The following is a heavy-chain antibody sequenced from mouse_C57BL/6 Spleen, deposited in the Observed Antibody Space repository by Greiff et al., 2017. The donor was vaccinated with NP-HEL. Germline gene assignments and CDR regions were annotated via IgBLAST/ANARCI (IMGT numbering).Heavy chain of an antibody. D-gene: IGHD1-1*01. V-gene: IGHV1-55*01. CDR1: GYTFTSYW. CDR3: ARYGSSSYYFDY. CDR2: IYPGSGST. J-gene: IGHJ2*01. Sequence: QVQLKQPGAELVKPGASVKMSCKASGYTFTSYWITWVKQRPGQGLEWIGDIYPGSGSTNYNEKFKSKATLTVDTSSSTAYMQLSSLTSEDSAVYYCARYGSSSYYFDYWGQGTTLTVSS.